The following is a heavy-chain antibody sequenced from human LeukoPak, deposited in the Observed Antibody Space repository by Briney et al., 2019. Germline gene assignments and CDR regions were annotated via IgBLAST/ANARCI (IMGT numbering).Heavy chain of an antibody. CDR2: INPNSGGT. Sequence: GASAKVSCKASGYTFTGYYMHWVRQAPGQGLEWMGRINPNSGGTNYAQKFQGRVTMTRDTSISTAYMELSRLRSDDTAVYYCAREYDSSGYSIFFDYWGQGTLVTVSS. CDR3: AREYDSSGYSIFFDY. V-gene: IGHV1-2*06. CDR1: GYTFTGYY. D-gene: IGHD3-22*01. J-gene: IGHJ4*02.